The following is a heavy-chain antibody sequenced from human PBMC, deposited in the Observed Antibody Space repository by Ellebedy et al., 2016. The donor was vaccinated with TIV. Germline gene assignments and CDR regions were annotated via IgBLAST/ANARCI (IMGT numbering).Heavy chain of an antibody. CDR3: VRAQDSGDDPSALDV. J-gene: IGHJ3*01. D-gene: IGHD5-12*01. CDR2: IASGGSAI. Sequence: PGGSLRLSCAVSGFIFKNYGMNWVRQAPGKGPEWLSYIASGGSAIYYADSVKGRFTISRDNAKNSLYLQMSLLRAEDTALYYCVRAQDSGDDPSALDVWGQGTKVSVSS. CDR1: GFIFKNYG. V-gene: IGHV3-48*03.